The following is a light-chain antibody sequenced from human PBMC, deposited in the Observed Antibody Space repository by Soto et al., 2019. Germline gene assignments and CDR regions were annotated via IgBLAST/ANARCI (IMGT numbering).Light chain of an antibody. CDR2: GAS. CDR1: QSVSSSY. Sequence: EIVLTQSPATLSLSPGERATLSCGASQSVSSSYLAWYQQKPGQAPRPLIYGASSRATGIPDRFSGSGSGTDFTLTISRLEPEDFAVYYCQQYGSSPPITFGQGTRLEI. CDR3: QQYGSSPPIT. J-gene: IGKJ5*01. V-gene: IGKV3-20*01.